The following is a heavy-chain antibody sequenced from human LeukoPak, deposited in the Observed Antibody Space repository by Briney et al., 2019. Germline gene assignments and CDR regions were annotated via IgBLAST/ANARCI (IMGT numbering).Heavy chain of an antibody. CDR1: GGSFSGYY. D-gene: IGHD1-1*01. J-gene: IGHJ5*02. CDR3: VRQLAARWFDP. Sequence: SETLSLTCAVYGGSFSGYYWSWIRQPPGKGLEWIGYIYYSGSTNYNPALKSRVTISVDTSKNQFSLKMSSVTAADTAVYYCVRQLAARWFDPWGQGTLVTVSS. CDR2: IYYSGST. V-gene: IGHV4-59*01.